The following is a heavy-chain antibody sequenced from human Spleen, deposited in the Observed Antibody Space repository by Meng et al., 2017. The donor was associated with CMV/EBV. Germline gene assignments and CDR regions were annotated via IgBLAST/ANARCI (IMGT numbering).Heavy chain of an antibody. V-gene: IGHV1-8*03. D-gene: IGHD6-19*01. CDR3: ARALYSSGWDPFDY. CDR2: MNPNSGNT. J-gene: IGHJ4*02. CDR1: GYTFTSYD. Sequence: KASGYTFTSYDINWVRQATGQGLEWMGWMNPNSGNTGYAQKFQGRVTITRNTSISTAYMELSSLRSEDTAVYYCARALYSSGWDPFDYWGQGTLVTVSS.